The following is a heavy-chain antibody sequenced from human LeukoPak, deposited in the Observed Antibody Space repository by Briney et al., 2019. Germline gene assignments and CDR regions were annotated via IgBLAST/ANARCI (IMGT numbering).Heavy chain of an antibody. V-gene: IGHV1-24*01. D-gene: IGHD3-10*01. CDR1: GYTLTELS. CDR2: FDPEDGET. J-gene: IGHJ4*02. CDR3: ARDLGIRGVATPFDH. Sequence: GASVKVSCKVSGYTLTELSMHWVRQAPGKGLEWMGGFDPEDGETIYAQKFQGRVTMTEDTSTDTAYMEVSRLTSDDTAVYYCARDLGIRGVATPFDHWGQGTLVTVSS.